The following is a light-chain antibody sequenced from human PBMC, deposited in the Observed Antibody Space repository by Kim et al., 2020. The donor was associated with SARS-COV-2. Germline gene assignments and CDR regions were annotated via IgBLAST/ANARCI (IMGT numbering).Light chain of an antibody. CDR1: SGDVGAYNH. Sequence: QSALTQPRSVSGSPGQSVTISCTGTSGDVGAYNHVSWYQHYPGKAPKLMIYEVSSRPSGVPDRFSGSKSGNTASLTISGLQAEDEAEYYCGSFAGSNGPPYVFGTGTKVTVL. CDR3: GSFAGSNGPPYV. CDR2: EVS. V-gene: IGLV2-11*01. J-gene: IGLJ1*01.